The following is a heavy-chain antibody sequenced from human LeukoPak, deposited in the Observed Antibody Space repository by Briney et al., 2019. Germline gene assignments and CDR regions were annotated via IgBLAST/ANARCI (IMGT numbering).Heavy chain of an antibody. J-gene: IGHJ5*02. CDR1: GGSISSYY. CDR3: ARGYSYGTNWFDP. V-gene: IGHV4-59*12. D-gene: IGHD5-18*01. Sequence: SETLSLTCTVSGGSISSYYWSWIRQTPGQVPEWIGYIYYSGGTNYNPSLKSRVTMSVDTSKNQFSLKLSSVTAADTAVYYCARGYSYGTNWFDPWGQGTLVTVSS. CDR2: IYYSGGT.